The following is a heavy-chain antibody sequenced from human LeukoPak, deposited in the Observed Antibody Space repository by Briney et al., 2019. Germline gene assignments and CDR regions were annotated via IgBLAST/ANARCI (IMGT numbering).Heavy chain of an antibody. CDR3: ARDSSLLAYNWFDP. V-gene: IGHV3-7*01. J-gene: IGHJ5*02. Sequence: GGSLRLSCAASGFTFSSYWMSWVRQAPGKGLEWVANIKQDGSEKYYVDSVKGRFTISRDNAKNPLYLQMNSLRAEDTAVYYCARDSSLLAYNWFDPWGQGTLVTVSS. CDR2: IKQDGSEK. CDR1: GFTFSSYW.